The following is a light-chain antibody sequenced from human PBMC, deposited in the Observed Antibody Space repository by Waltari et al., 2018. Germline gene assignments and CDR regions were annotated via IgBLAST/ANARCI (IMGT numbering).Light chain of an antibody. J-gene: IGKJ2*03. CDR3: QQGSNWAYS. Sequence: EIVMTQSPATLSLSPGERATLSCRASQSVSSRLAWYQQKPGQPPRLLIYDTSTRATGIPDRFSGSGSWKDFTLTISSLEPEDVAVYFCQQGSNWAYSFGQGTKVEIK. CDR1: QSVSSR. V-gene: IGKV3D-15*01. CDR2: DTS.